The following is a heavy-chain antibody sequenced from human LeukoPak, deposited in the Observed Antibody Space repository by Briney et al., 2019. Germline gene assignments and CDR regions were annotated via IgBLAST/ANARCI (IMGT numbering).Heavy chain of an antibody. V-gene: IGHV3-30-3*01. CDR1: GFTFSSYA. CDR3: ARENSYYDSSGYYVYYFDY. D-gene: IGHD3-22*01. CDR2: KAYDGSDK. J-gene: IGHJ4*02. Sequence: GRSLRLSCAASGFTFSSYAMHWVRQAPGKGLEWVAVKAYDGSDKYYADSVKGRFTISRDNSKNTLYLQMNSLRAEDTAVYYCARENSYYDSSGYYVYYFDYWGQGTLVTVSS.